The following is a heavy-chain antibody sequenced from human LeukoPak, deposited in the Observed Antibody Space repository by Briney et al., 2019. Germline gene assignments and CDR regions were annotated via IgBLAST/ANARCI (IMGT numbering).Heavy chain of an antibody. CDR1: GYTFTGYY. CDR3: ARAGDITIFGVVITGPNDY. Sequence: GASVKVSCKASGYTFTGYYMHWVRQAPGQGREWMGWINPNSGGTNYAQKFQGRVTMTRDTSISTAYMELSRLRSDDTAVYYCARAGDITIFGVVITGPNDYWGQGTLVTVSS. CDR2: INPNSGGT. V-gene: IGHV1-2*02. D-gene: IGHD3-3*01. J-gene: IGHJ4*02.